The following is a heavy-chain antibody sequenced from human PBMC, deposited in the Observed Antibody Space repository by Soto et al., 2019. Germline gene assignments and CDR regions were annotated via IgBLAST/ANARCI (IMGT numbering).Heavy chain of an antibody. CDR1: GFTFSSYG. CDR2: ISYDGSNK. D-gene: IGHD1-26*01. V-gene: IGHV3-30*18. CDR3: AKDQGSYYFDY. Sequence: VQLVESGGGVVQPGRSLRLSCAASGFTFSSYGMHWVRQAPGKGLEWVAVISYDGSNKYYADSVKGRFTISRDNSKNTLYLQMNSLRAEDTAVYYCAKDQGSYYFDYWGQGTLVTVSS. J-gene: IGHJ4*02.